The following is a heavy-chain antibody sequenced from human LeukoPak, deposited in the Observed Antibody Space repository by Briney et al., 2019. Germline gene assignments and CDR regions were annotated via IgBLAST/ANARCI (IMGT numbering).Heavy chain of an antibody. CDR3: ARATFPQRGIAARHFDY. J-gene: IGHJ4*02. Sequence: SETLSLTCAVYGGSFSGYYWSWIRQPPGKGLEWIGEINHSGSTNYNPSLKSRVTISVDTSKNQFSLKLSSVTAADTAVYYCARATFPQRGIAARHFDYWGQGTLVTVSS. CDR1: GGSFSGYY. V-gene: IGHV4-34*01. CDR2: INHSGST. D-gene: IGHD6-6*01.